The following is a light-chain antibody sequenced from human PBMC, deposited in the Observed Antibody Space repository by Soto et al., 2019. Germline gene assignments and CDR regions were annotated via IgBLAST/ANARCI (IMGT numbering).Light chain of an antibody. V-gene: IGLV2-14*01. CDR3: SSYTSSSTGV. CDR1: SSDVGGYNF. CDR2: DVS. Sequence: QSALTQPASVSGSPGQSITISCTGTSSDVGGYNFVSWYQQYPGKAPKLMIYDVSNRPSGVSNRFSGSKSGNTASLTISGLQAEDEADYYCSSYTSSSTGVFGTGTQLTVL. J-gene: IGLJ1*01.